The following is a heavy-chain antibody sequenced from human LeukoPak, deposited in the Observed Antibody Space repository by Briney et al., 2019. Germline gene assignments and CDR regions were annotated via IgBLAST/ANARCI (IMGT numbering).Heavy chain of an antibody. V-gene: IGHV3-30*18. J-gene: IGHJ4*02. Sequence: PGRSLRLSCAASGFTFSSYGMHWVRQAPGKGLEWVAVISYDGSNKYYADSVKGRFTISRDNSKNTLYLQMNSLRAEDTAVYYCAKDLGLREYYYDSSGRPSYTYFDYWGQGTLVTVSS. D-gene: IGHD3-22*01. CDR3: AKDLGLREYYYDSSGRPSYTYFDY. CDR2: ISYDGSNK. CDR1: GFTFSSYG.